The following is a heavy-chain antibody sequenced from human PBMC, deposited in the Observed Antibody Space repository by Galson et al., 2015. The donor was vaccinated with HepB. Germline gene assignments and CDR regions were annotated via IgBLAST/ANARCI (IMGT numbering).Heavy chain of an antibody. CDR3: VKEGEKWLTDDAFDI. V-gene: IGHV3-30*18. Sequence: LRLSCAASGFTFRTYGMHWARQAPGKGLEWVAVVSYDGSSKYYADSVKGRFTISRDNSKNTLNLQMDSLRDEDTAVYYCVKEGEKWLTDDAFDIWGQGTMVTVSS. CDR2: VSYDGSSK. CDR1: GFTFRTYG. D-gene: IGHD6-19*01. J-gene: IGHJ3*02.